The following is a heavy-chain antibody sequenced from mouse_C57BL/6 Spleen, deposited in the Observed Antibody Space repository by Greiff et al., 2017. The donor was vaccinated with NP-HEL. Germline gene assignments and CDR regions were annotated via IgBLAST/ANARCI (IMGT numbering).Heavy chain of an antibody. V-gene: IGHV8-12*01. CDR1: GFSLSTSGMG. D-gene: IGHD1-1*01. Sequence: LQQSGPGILQSSQTLSLTCSFSGFSLSTSGMGVCWIRQPSGKGLEWLAHIYWDDDKRYNPSLKSRITISKDTSRNPVFLKITSVDTADTATYYGARRGGDYYGSPYWYFDVWGTGTTVTVSS. CDR3: ARRGGDYYGSPYWYFDV. CDR2: IYWDDDK. J-gene: IGHJ1*03.